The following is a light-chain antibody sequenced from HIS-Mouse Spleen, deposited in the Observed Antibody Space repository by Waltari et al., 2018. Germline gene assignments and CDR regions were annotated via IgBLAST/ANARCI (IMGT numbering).Light chain of an antibody. CDR1: ALPKQY. J-gene: IGLJ2*01. CDR2: KDS. V-gene: IGLV3-25*03. CDR3: QSADSSGTYVV. Sequence: SYELTQPPSVSVSPGQTARITCSGDALPKQYAYWYQRKPGQAPVLVIYKDSERPSGIPERFSGSRSGTTVTLTISGVQAEDEAYYYCQSADSSGTYVVFGGGTKLTVL.